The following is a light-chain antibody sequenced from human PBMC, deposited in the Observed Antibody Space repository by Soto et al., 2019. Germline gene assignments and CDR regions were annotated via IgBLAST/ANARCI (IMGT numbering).Light chain of an antibody. V-gene: IGKV4-1*01. CDR3: QQYYSTPRT. Sequence: DILLTQSPASLSGSLVARCTIKCKSSQTVLYSSNNKNHLAWYQQRPGQPPKLLFSWASTRESGVPDRSSASGSGTDFTLSIGSLQAEDVAVYYCQQYYSTPRTFGHGTKVDI. CDR2: WAS. CDR1: QTVLYSSNNKNH. J-gene: IGKJ1*01.